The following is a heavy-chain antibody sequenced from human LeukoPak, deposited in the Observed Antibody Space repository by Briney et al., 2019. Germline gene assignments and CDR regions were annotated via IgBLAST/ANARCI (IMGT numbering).Heavy chain of an antibody. V-gene: IGHV4-39*07. CDR3: ARDYHLAVGRLVQFDN. Sequence: SETLSLTCTVSGGSISSSSYYWGWIRQPPGKGLEWIGSIYYSGSTYYNPSLKTRVTISVDTSKNQFSLRLSSVTAADKGVYYCARDYHLAVGRLVQFDNWGQGTLVNVFS. CDR2: IYYSGST. CDR1: GGSISSSSYY. J-gene: IGHJ4*02. D-gene: IGHD3-3*02.